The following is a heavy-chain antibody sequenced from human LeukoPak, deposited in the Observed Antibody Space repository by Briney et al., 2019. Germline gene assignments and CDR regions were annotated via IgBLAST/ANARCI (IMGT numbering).Heavy chain of an antibody. CDR2: INHSGST. CDR1: GGSFSGYY. D-gene: IGHD5-18*01. CDR3: ARVWLAFDY. J-gene: IGHJ4*02. V-gene: IGHV4-34*01. Sequence: SETLSLTCAVYGGSFSGYYWSWIRQPPGKGREWSGEINHSGSTNYNPSLKSRVTISVDTSKNQFSLKLSSVTAADTAVYYCARVWLAFDYWGQGTLVTVSS.